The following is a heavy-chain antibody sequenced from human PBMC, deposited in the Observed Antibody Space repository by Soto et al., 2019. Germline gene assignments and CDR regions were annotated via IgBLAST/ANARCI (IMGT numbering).Heavy chain of an antibody. V-gene: IGHV3-23*01. D-gene: IGHD4-17*01. CDR2: ISKSGSNT. Sequence: PGGSLRLSCAASGFSFSSYAMSWLRQAPGKGLEWVSSISKSGSNTFYADSVKGRFTFSRDNSKNTLYLQMNSLRAEDTAVYYCAKDLFGDYADYFDYWGQGTLVTVSS. CDR1: GFSFSSYA. CDR3: AKDLFGDYADYFDY. J-gene: IGHJ4*02.